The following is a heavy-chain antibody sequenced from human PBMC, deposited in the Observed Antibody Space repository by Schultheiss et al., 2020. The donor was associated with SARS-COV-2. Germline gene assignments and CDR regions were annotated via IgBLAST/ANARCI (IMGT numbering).Heavy chain of an antibody. CDR3: ARDGVPDRSPPPGYFDL. CDR1: GFTFSSYG. J-gene: IGHJ2*01. Sequence: GGSLRLSCAASGFTFSSYGMHWVRQAPGKGLEWVAVIWYDGSNKYYADSVKGRFTISRDNSKNTLYLQMNSLRAEDTAVYYCARDGVPDRSPPPGYFDLWGRGTLVTVSS. CDR2: IWYDGSNK. D-gene: IGHD1-14*01. V-gene: IGHV3-33*01.